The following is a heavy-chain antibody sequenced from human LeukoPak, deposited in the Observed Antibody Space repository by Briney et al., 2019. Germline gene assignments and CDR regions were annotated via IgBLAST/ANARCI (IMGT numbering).Heavy chain of an antibody. V-gene: IGHV4-59*01. CDR3: ARVPAYGDSINFDY. Sequence: PSETLSLTCTVSGGSISSYYWSWIRQPPGKGLEWIGYIYYSGSTNYNPSLKSRVTISVDTSKNQFSLKLSSVTAADTAVYYCARVPAYGDSINFDYWGQGTLVTVSS. J-gene: IGHJ4*02. CDR2: IYYSGST. D-gene: IGHD4-17*01. CDR1: GGSISSYY.